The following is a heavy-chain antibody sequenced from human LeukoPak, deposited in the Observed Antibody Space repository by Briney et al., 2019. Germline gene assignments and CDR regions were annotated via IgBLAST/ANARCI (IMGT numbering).Heavy chain of an antibody. CDR3: ATPDFWSGYSGY. J-gene: IGHJ4*02. Sequence: SETLSLTCTVSGGSISSYYWSWIRQPPGKGLEWIGYVYYSGTTNYNPSLKSRLTISVDTSKNQFSLKLSSVTAADTAVYYCATPDFWSGYSGYWGQGTLVTVSS. D-gene: IGHD3-3*01. CDR2: VYYSGTT. CDR1: GGSISSYY. V-gene: IGHV4-59*01.